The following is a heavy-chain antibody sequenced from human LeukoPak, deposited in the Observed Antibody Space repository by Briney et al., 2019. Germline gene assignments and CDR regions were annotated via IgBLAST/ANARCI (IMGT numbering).Heavy chain of an antibody. CDR3: ARDGDGSGVAKY. Sequence: SETLSLTCTVSGGSISSYYWSWIRQPPRKRLEWIGYIYYSGSTNYNPSLKSRVTISVDTSKNQFSLKLSSVNAADTAVYYCARDGDGSGVAKYWGQGTLVTVAS. V-gene: IGHV4-59*01. CDR1: GGSISSYY. J-gene: IGHJ4*02. CDR2: IYYSGST. D-gene: IGHD5-24*01.